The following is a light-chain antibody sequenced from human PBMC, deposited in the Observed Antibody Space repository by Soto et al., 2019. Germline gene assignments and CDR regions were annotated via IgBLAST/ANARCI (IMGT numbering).Light chain of an antibody. CDR3: RQYNGYYS. CDR2: DAS. Sequence: DIQMTQSPSTLSAPVGDRVTITCRASQSINNWLAWYQQKPGKAPKFLIYDASNLESGVPSRFSGSASGTEFTLTISSLQPDDFATYYCRQYNGYYSFGQGTKVDIK. V-gene: IGKV1-5*01. CDR1: QSINNW. J-gene: IGKJ2*03.